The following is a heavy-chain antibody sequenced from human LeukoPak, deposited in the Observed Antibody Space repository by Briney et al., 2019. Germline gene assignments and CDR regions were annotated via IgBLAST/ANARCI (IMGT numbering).Heavy chain of an antibody. V-gene: IGHV1-18*01. CDR2: ISAYNGNK. J-gene: IGHJ6*02. Sequence: GASVKVSCKASGYTVTSYGISWVRQAPGQGLEWMGWISAYNGNKNYAQKLQGRVTMTTDTSTSTAYMELRSLRSDDTAVYYCARERIDYSNYFYYYYYYGMDVWGQGTTVTVSS. D-gene: IGHD4-11*01. CDR1: GYTVTSYG. CDR3: ARERIDYSNYFYYYYYYGMDV.